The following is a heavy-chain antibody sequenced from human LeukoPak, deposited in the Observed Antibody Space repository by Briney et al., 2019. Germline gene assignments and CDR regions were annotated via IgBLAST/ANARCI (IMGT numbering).Heavy chain of an antibody. D-gene: IGHD3-10*01. CDR2: ISYDGSNK. CDR3: ARDRRSYYGSGSYPDY. J-gene: IGHJ4*02. V-gene: IGHV3-30-3*01. Sequence: GGSLRLSCAASGFTFSSYAMHWVRQAPGKGLEWVAVISYDGSNKYYADSVKGRFTISRDNSKNTLYLQMNSLRAEDTAVYYYARDRRSYYGSGSYPDYWGQGTLVTVSS. CDR1: GFTFSSYA.